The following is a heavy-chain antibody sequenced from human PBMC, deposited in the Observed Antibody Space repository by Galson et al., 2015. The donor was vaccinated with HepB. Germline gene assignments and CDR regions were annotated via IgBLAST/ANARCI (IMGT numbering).Heavy chain of an antibody. D-gene: IGHD6-19*01. Sequence: SLRLSCAASGFTFSSYAMHWVRQAPGKGLEWVAVISYDGSNKYYADSVKGRFTISRDNSKNTLYLQMNSLRAEDTAVYYCAREGRDSSGWSFDYWGQGTLVTVSS. CDR3: AREGRDSSGWSFDY. CDR1: GFTFSSYA. CDR2: ISYDGSNK. J-gene: IGHJ4*02. V-gene: IGHV3-30*04.